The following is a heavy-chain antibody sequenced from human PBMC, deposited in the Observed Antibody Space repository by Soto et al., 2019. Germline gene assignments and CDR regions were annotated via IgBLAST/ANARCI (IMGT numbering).Heavy chain of an antibody. CDR3: ARANPGYCSGGSCYGLDY. D-gene: IGHD2-15*01. V-gene: IGHV3-66*01. CDR1: GFSVSSNY. Sequence: EVQLVESGGGLVQPGGSLRLSCAASGFSVSSNYMSWVRQAPGKGLEWVSVIYSGGSTYYADSVKGRFIISRDNSNNTLYLQMISLRAEDTAVYYCARANPGYCSGGSCYGLDYWGQGTLVTVSS. CDR2: IYSGGST. J-gene: IGHJ4*02.